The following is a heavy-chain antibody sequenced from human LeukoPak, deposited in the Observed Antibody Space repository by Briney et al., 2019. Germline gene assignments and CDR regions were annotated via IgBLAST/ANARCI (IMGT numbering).Heavy chain of an antibody. CDR1: GFTFSSYS. Sequence: PGGSLRLSCAASGFTFSSYSMNWVRQAPGKGLEWVANIKYDGSETYYVDSVKGRFTISRDNGKNSLYVQMNSLSVEDTAVYYCATYSTSNARDSQHWGQGTLVIVSS. D-gene: IGHD2/OR15-2a*01. CDR3: ATYSTSNARDSQH. V-gene: IGHV3-7*01. J-gene: IGHJ1*01. CDR2: IKYDGSET.